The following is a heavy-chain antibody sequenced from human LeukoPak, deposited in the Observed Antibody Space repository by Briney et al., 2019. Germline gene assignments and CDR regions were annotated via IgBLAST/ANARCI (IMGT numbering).Heavy chain of an antibody. Sequence: EASVTVSCKASGYTFTGYYMHWVRQAPGQGLEWLGWINPKSGAADYAQQFRGRVTMTRDTSINTDYMEMKRVTSDDTAVYYCARGAEAETSPLDFWGQGTLVIVS. CDR2: INPKSGAA. V-gene: IGHV1-2*02. D-gene: IGHD6-13*01. J-gene: IGHJ4*02. CDR3: ARGAEAETSPLDF. CDR1: GYTFTGYY.